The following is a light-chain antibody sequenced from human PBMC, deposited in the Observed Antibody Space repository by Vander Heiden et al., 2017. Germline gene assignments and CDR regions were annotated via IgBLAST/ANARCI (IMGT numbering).Light chain of an antibody. V-gene: IGLV3-1*01. Sequence: SYELTQPPSVSVSPGQTASITCSGDKLGDKYACWYQQKPGQSPVLVIYQDSKRPSGIPERFSGSNYGNTATLTISGTQAMEEADYYCQAWDSSTRHVVFGGGTKLTVL. CDR1: KLGDKY. J-gene: IGLJ2*01. CDR3: QAWDSSTRHVV. CDR2: QDS.